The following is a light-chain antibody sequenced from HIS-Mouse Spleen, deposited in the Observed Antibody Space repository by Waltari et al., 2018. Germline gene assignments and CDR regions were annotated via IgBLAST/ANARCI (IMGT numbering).Light chain of an antibody. J-gene: IGLJ3*02. CDR2: SNN. CDR1: SSTIGSQS. CDR3: AAWDDSLNGWV. V-gene: IGLV1-44*01. Sequence: QSVLTQPPSASWTPGQRVTISCSGCSSTIGSQSVNWYQQLPGTAPKLLIYSNNQRPPGVPDRFSGSKSGTSASLAISGLQSEDEADYYCAAWDDSLNGWVFGGGTKLTVL.